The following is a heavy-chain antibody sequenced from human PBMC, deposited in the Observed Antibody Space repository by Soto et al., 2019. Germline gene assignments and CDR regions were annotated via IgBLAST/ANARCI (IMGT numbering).Heavy chain of an antibody. D-gene: IGHD5-18*01. CDR3: ARVMVTPPYYYYYMDV. Sequence: PSETLSLTCAVYGGSFSGYYWSWIRQPPGKGLEWIGEINHSGSTNYNPSLKSRVTISVDKSKNQFSLMLTSVTAADTAVYYCARVMVTPPYYYYYMDVWGQGTTVTVS. J-gene: IGHJ6*03. V-gene: IGHV4-34*01. CDR2: INHSGST. CDR1: GGSFSGYY.